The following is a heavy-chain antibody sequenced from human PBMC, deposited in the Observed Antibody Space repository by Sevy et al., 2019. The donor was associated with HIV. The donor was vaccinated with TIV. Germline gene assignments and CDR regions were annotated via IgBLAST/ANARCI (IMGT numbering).Heavy chain of an antibody. CDR1: GGTFSSYA. J-gene: IGHJ4*02. V-gene: IGHV1-69*13. CDR3: ARCKVGWHSFDY. Sequence: ASVKVSCKASGGTFSSYAISWVRQAPGQGLEWMGGIIPIFGTANYAEKFQGRVTITADESTSTAYMELSSLRSEDTAVYYCARCKVGWHSFDYWGQGTLVTVSS. D-gene: IGHD2-15*01. CDR2: IIPIFGTA.